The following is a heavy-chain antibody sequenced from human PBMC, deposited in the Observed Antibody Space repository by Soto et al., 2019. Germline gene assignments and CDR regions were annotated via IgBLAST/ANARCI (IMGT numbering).Heavy chain of an antibody. V-gene: IGHV3-74*01. J-gene: IGHJ6*02. CDR1: GFALMRYW. D-gene: IGHD2-15*01. Sequence: PGGSLRLSCTASGFALMRYWMYWVRQAPGKGLGWVSHSHSGGNITPDAESVRGRCTISRDNSKNTLYLDMHSLTTDDTAVYLCARSLWYPYFYCGMDEWGQENKDTAAS. CDR2: SHSGGNIT. CDR3: ARSLWYPYFYCGMDE.